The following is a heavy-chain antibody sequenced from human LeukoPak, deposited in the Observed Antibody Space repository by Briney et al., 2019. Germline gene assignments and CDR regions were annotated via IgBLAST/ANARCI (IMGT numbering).Heavy chain of an antibody. CDR3: ARDSVAAAGIIGY. D-gene: IGHD6-13*01. J-gene: IGHJ4*02. CDR1: GASISSTSYC. CDR2: IHTSGST. V-gene: IGHV4-61*09. Sequence: SETLSLTCTVSGASISSTSYCWGWIRQPAGKGLEWIGHIHTSGSTNYNPSLKSRVTISVDTSKNQFSLKLSSVTAADTAVYYCARDSVAAAGIIGYWGQGTLVTVSS.